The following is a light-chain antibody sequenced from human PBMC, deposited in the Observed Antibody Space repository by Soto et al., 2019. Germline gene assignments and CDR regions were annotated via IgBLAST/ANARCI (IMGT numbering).Light chain of an antibody. V-gene: IGKV3-20*01. CDR3: QQYGSSPRT. Sequence: EIVLTQSPGTLSLSPGERATLSWKASQSVSSSYLAWYQQKPGQAPRPLIYGASSRATGIPDRFSGSGSGTDFTLTISRLEPEDFAVYYCQQYGSSPRTFGQGTRLEIK. CDR1: QSVSSSY. CDR2: GAS. J-gene: IGKJ5*01.